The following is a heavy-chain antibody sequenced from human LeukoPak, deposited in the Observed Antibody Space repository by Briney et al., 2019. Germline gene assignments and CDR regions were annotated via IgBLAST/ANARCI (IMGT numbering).Heavy chain of an antibody. J-gene: IGHJ6*03. CDR1: GGSISSSNYY. CDR2: IYHSGST. Sequence: SETLSLTCTVSGGSISSSNYYWGWIRQPPGKGLEWIGSIYHSGSTYYNPSLKSRVTISVDTSKNQFSLKLSSVTAADTAVYYCAIYSGSYWWDYYYYYYMDVWGKGTTVTVSS. V-gene: IGHV4-39*07. CDR3: AIYSGSYWWDYYYYYYMDV. D-gene: IGHD1-26*01.